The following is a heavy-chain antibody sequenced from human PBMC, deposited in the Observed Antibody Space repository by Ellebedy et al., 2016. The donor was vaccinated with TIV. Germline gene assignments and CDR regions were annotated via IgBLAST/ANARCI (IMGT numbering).Heavy chain of an antibody. J-gene: IGHJ4*02. V-gene: IGHV3-7*01. CDR2: IKQDGSEK. Sequence: GGSLRLSXAASGFTFRNYWMNWVRQAPGKGLEWVANIKQDGSEKKYVDSVKGRFTISRDNSKNTLYLQMDSLRVEDTAIYYCAKDESVGEVPRPFDYWGQGTLVTASS. D-gene: IGHD3-10*01. CDR3: AKDESVGEVPRPFDY. CDR1: GFTFRNYW.